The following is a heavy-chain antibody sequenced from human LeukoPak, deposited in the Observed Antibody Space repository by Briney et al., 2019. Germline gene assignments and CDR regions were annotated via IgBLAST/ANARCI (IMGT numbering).Heavy chain of an antibody. D-gene: IGHD1-26*01. CDR1: GFTFSDYY. CDR3: VRTIGKWGLRGFDY. CDR2: ISSSSSYT. Sequence: GGSLRLSCAASGFTFSDYYMSWIRQAPGKGLEWVSYISSSSSYTNYADSVKGRFTISRDNAKNSLYLQMNSLRAEDTAVYYCVRTIGKWGLRGFDYWGQGTLVTVSS. V-gene: IGHV3-11*06. J-gene: IGHJ4*02.